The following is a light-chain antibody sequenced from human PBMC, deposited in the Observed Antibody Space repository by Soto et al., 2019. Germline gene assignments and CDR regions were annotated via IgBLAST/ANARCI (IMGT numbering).Light chain of an antibody. Sequence: QSALTQPASVSGSPGQSITISCTGTSSDVGSYNLVSWYQQHPGKAPKLMIYEGSKRPSGVSNRFFGSKSGNTVSLTISGLKAEDEADYYCWSDAGRSTYVVFGGGTQLTVL. CDR1: SSDVGSYNL. CDR2: EGS. CDR3: WSDAGRSTYVV. J-gene: IGLJ2*01. V-gene: IGLV2-23*01.